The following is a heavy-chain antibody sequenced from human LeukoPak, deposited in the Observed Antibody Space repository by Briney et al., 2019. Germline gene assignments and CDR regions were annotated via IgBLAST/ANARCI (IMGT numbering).Heavy chain of an antibody. J-gene: IGHJ3*02. CDR1: GFTFSNYW. Sequence: GGSLRLSCAGSGFTFSNYWMTWVRQAPGKGLEWVANVKQDESEKHYVDSVKGGFTISRDNAKSSLYLRMDSLRVEDTAVYYCARDRDYHDDRTDYYYDAFDIWGQGTTVTVSS. V-gene: IGHV3-7*01. CDR3: ARDRDYHDDRTDYYYDAFDI. D-gene: IGHD3-22*01. CDR2: VKQDESEK.